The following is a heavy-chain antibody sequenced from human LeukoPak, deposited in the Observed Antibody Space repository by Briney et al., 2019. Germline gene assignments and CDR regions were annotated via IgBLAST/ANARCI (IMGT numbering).Heavy chain of an antibody. CDR2: IHYSGST. Sequence: PSETLSLTCTVSGGSTSSSGYYWAWIRQPPGKGLEWIGSIHYSGSTYYNPSLKSRVTISADTSKNLFSLRLTSVTAADTAMYYCARRRGHQPIDYWGQGTLVTVSS. CDR3: ARRRGHQPIDY. CDR1: GGSTSSSGYY. J-gene: IGHJ4*02. V-gene: IGHV4-39*01.